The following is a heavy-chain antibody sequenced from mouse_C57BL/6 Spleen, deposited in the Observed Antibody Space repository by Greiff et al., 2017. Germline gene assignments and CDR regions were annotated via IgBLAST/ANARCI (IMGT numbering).Heavy chain of an antibody. Sequence: EVKLMESGGGLVKPGGSLKLSCAASGFTFSSYAMSWVRQTPEKRLEWVATISDGGSYTYYPDNVKGRFTISRDNAKNNLYLQMSHLKSEDTAMYYCARYGTVAGGDYFDYGGQGTTLTVSS. CDR2: ISDGGSYT. J-gene: IGHJ2*01. D-gene: IGHD1-1*01. V-gene: IGHV5-4*03. CDR3: ARYGTVAGGDYFDY. CDR1: GFTFSSYA.